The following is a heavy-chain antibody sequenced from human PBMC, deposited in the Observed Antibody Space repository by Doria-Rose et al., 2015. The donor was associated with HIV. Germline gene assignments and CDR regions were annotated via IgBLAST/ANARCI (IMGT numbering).Heavy chain of an antibody. V-gene: IGHV2-26*01. Sequence: QVTLKESGPVLVKPTETLTLTCTVSGVSLSSPGMGVSWIRQPPGKALEWLANIFSDDERSYKTSLKSRLTISRGTSKSQVVLTTTDTDPVDTATYYCARIKSSRWYHKYYFDFWGQGTLVIVSA. J-gene: IGHJ4*02. CDR1: GVSLSSPGMG. D-gene: IGHD6-13*01. CDR2: IFSDDER. CDR3: ARIKSSRWYHKYYFDF.